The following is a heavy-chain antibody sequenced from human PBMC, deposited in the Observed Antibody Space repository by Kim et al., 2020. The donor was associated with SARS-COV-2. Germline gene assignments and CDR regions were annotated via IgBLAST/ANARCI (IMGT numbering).Heavy chain of an antibody. V-gene: IGHV4-59*01. CDR3: ARETPHRSGSYLNY. CDR1: GGSISSYY. D-gene: IGHD3-10*01. J-gene: IGHJ4*02. CDR2: IYYSGST. Sequence: SETLSLTCTVSGGSISSYYWSWIRQPPGKGLEWIGYIYYSGSTNYNPSLKSRVTISVDTSKNQFSLKLSSVTAADTAVYYCARETPHRSGSYLNYWGQGT.